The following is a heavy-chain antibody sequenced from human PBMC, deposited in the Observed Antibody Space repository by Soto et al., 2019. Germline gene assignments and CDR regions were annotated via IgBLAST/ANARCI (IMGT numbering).Heavy chain of an antibody. D-gene: IGHD2-2*01. CDR1: GGSFSDYY. CDR2: IDYTGNI. V-gene: IGHV4-34*01. Sequence: QVQLQQWGAGLLKPSETLSLTCAIYGGSFSDYYWAWIRQPPGKGLEWLGEIDYTGNINYNPSLKSQVTISIQSSMHQFSLKLNSVTAADTAFYYCARGTCSGTNGRYAEYFQHWGQGTLVTVSS. CDR3: ARGTCSGTNGRYAEYFQH. J-gene: IGHJ1*01.